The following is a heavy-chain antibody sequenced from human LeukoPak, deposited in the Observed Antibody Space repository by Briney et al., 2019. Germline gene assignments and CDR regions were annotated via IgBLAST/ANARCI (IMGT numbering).Heavy chain of an antibody. J-gene: IGHJ4*02. CDR2: INNRGDST. Sequence: GGTLRLSCAASGFILSNFGMSWVRQAPGKGLEWVSGINNRGDSTYSADSVKGRFTISRDTSKNTVSLQMNSLRAEDTAVYYCARDRGWFGESDYWGQGTLVTVSS. V-gene: IGHV3-23*01. D-gene: IGHD3-10*01. CDR3: ARDRGWFGESDY. CDR1: GFILSNFG.